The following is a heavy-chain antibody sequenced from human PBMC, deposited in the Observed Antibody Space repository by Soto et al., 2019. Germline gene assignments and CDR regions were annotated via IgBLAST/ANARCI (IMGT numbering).Heavy chain of an antibody. D-gene: IGHD2-8*01. CDR3: ARDQNFHCTNGVCYSYYYYYGMDV. J-gene: IGHJ6*02. V-gene: IGHV1-18*01. Sequence: ASVKVSCKASGYTFTSYGISWVRQAPGQGLEWMGWISAYNGNTNYAQKLQGRVNMTTDTSTSTAYMELRSLRSDDTAVYYCARDQNFHCTNGVCYSYYYYYGMDVWGQGTTVTVSS. CDR2: ISAYNGNT. CDR1: GYTFTSYG.